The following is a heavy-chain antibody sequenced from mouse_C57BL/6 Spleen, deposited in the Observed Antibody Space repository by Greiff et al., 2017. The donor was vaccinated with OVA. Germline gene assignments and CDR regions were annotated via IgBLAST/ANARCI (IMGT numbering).Heavy chain of an antibody. V-gene: IGHV1-82*01. Sequence: QVQLQQSGPELVKPGASVKISCKASGYAFSSSWMNWVKQRPGKGLEWIGRIYPGDGDTNYNGKFKGKATLTADKSSSTAYMQLSSLTSEDSAVDFCARAYSERRENFDYWGQGTTLTVSS. CDR1: GYAFSSSW. CDR3: ARAYSERRENFDY. J-gene: IGHJ2*01. CDR2: IYPGDGDT. D-gene: IGHD6-1*01.